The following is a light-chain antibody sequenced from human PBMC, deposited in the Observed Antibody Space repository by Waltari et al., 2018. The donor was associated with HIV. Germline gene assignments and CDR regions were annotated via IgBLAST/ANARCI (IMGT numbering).Light chain of an antibody. Sequence: DVVMTQSPLSLLVTLKQQASIPCRSNQSLVFSDGNTYLNWFHKRPGQSPRRLIYKVSHRDSGVPDRFSGSGSHTDFTLKISRVEAEDVGVFYCMQGSHWPIAFGQGTRLEIK. J-gene: IGKJ5*01. CDR1: QSLVFSDGNTY. V-gene: IGKV2-30*01. CDR2: KVS. CDR3: MQGSHWPIA.